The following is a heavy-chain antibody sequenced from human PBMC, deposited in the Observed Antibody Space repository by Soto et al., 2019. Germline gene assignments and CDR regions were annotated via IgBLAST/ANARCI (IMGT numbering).Heavy chain of an antibody. V-gene: IGHV4-59*01. CDR2: IYYSGST. J-gene: IGHJ6*02. Sequence: SETLSLTCTVSGGSISSYYWSWIRQPPGKGLEWIGYIYYSGSTNYNPSLKSRVTISVDTSKNQFSLKLSSVTAADTAVYYCAKSALNCSSTSCYRGRDYYYGMDVWGQGTTVTVSS. CDR3: AKSALNCSSTSCYRGRDYYYGMDV. CDR1: GGSISSYY. D-gene: IGHD2-2*01.